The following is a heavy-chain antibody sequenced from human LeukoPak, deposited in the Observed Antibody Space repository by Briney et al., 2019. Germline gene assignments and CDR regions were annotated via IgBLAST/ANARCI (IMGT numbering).Heavy chain of an antibody. CDR1: GFTFSSYT. V-gene: IGHV3-23*01. CDR2: ITTSDGNT. D-gene: IGHD7-27*01. Sequence: GGSLRLSCAASGFTFSSYTMSWVRQAPGKGLEWVSTITTSDGNTYYANSVKGRFTVSRDNSKNTLFLQMNSLRAEDTAVYYCAKDGGLWVSAHWGDSWGRGTLVTVSS. CDR3: AKDGGLWVSAHWGDS. J-gene: IGHJ4*02.